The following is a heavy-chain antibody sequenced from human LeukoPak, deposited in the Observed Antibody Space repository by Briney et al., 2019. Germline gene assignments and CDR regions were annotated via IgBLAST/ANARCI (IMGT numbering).Heavy chain of an antibody. CDR3: ARDLTGVAGTFDY. D-gene: IGHD6-19*01. CDR2: IYYGGST. V-gene: IGHV4-31*03. CDR1: GGSISSGGYY. Sequence: PSETLSLTCTVSGGSISSGGYYWSWVRQHPGNGLEWIGYIYYGGSTYYNPSLKSRLIISVDTSKNQFSLKLSSVTAADTAVYYCARDLTGVAGTFDYWGQGTLVTVSS. J-gene: IGHJ4*02.